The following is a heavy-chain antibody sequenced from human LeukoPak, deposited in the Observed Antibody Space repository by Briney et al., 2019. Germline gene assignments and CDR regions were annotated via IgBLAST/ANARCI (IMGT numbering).Heavy chain of an antibody. CDR3: ASNTYHYNWFDP. Sequence: ASVKVSCKVSGYTLTELSMHWVRQAPGKGLEWMEGFDPEDGETIYAQKFQGRVTMTEDTSTDTAYMELSSLRSEDTAVYYCASNTYHYNWFDPWGQGTLVTVSS. D-gene: IGHD2-2*01. J-gene: IGHJ5*02. CDR1: GYTLTELS. CDR2: FDPEDGET. V-gene: IGHV1-24*01.